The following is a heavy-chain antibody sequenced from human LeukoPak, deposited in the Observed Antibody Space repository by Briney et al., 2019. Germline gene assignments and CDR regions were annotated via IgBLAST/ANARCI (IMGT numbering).Heavy chain of an antibody. Sequence: PSETLSLTCAVSGGSISSGGYSGSSLRQPPGKSLEWIGYIYHSGSTYYNPSRKSRVTISVDRSKNQFSLKLSSVTAADTAVYYCASYSSSWYDDYWGQGTLVTVSS. CDR2: IYHSGST. J-gene: IGHJ4*02. CDR3: ASYSSSWYDDY. CDR1: GGSISSGGYS. V-gene: IGHV4-30-2*01. D-gene: IGHD6-13*01.